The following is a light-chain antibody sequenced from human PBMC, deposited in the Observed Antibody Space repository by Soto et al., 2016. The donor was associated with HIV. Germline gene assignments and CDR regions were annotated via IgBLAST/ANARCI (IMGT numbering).Light chain of an antibody. Sequence: EIVMTQSPLSLPVTPGEPASISCRSSQSLLHSNGYYYLTWYLQRPGQSPRRLISLGSDRASGVPDRFSGSGSGTDFTLKISRVEAEDVGVYYCMQALQTPFTFGQGTTLEIK. CDR2: LGS. CDR3: MQALQTPFT. J-gene: IGKJ2*01. CDR1: QSLLHSNGYYY. V-gene: IGKV2-28*01.